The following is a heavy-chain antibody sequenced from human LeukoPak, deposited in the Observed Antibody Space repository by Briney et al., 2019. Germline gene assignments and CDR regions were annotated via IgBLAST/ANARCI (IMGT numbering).Heavy chain of an antibody. V-gene: IGHV3-9*01. Sequence: SLRPSCAASGFTFDDYAFHWVRQAPGKGLEWVSGISWNSGSIGYADSVKGRFTISRDNAKNSLYLQMNSLRAEDTALYYCAKDNTRRSTNFYYYYYMDVWGKGTTVIVSS. CDR1: GFTFDDYA. CDR2: ISWNSGSI. J-gene: IGHJ6*03. D-gene: IGHD2-8*01. CDR3: AKDNTRRSTNFYYYYYMDV.